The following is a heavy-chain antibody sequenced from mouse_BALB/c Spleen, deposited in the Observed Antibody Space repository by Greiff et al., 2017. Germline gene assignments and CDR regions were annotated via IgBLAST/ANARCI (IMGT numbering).Heavy chain of an antibody. CDR3: ARAAYYDYDGGDYAMDY. Sequence: EVKLVESGGGLVQPGGSRKLSCAASGFTFSSFGMHWVRQAPEKGLEWVAYISSGSSTIYYADTVKGRFTISRDNPKNTLFLQMTSLRSEDTAMYYCARAAYYDYDGGDYAMDYWGQGTSVTVSS. CDR1: GFTFSSFG. D-gene: IGHD2-4*01. CDR2: ISSGSSTI. J-gene: IGHJ4*01. V-gene: IGHV5-17*02.